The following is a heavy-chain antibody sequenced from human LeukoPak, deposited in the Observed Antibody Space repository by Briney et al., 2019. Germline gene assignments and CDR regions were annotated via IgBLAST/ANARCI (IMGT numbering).Heavy chain of an antibody. CDR2: IYYSGST. D-gene: IGHD2-15*01. J-gene: IGHJ6*02. CDR3: ARSPPTYCSGGSCYYYGMDV. CDR1: GGSISSYY. V-gene: IGHV4-59*08. Sequence: AETLSLTCTVSGGSISSYYWSWIRQPPGKGLEWIGYIYYSGSTNYIPSLKSRVTISVDTSKNQFSLKLSSVTAADTAVYYCARSPPTYCSGGSCYYYGMDVWGQGTTVTVSS.